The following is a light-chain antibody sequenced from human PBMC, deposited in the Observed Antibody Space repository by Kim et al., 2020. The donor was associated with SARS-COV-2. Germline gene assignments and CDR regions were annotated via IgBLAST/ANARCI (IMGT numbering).Light chain of an antibody. J-gene: IGKJ5*01. CDR1: QDIGSY. CDR2: ATT. Sequence: IQLTQSPSSLSASVGDRVTITCRASQDIGSYLAWYQQKPGKAPKLLIYATTTLSSGVPSRFSGTGSATHFTLTINNLQPKDFAIYYCNQLNSDTEITFGQGTRLEIK. CDR3: NQLNSDTEIT. V-gene: IGKV1-9*01.